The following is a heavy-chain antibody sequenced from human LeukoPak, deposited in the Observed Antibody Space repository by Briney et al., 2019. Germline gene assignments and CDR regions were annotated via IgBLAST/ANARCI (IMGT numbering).Heavy chain of an antibody. V-gene: IGHV4-59*08. D-gene: IGHD3-10*01. CDR3: ARHLGVIYYYGMDV. CDR2: IFYSGST. CDR1: GGSISSYY. J-gene: IGHJ6*02. Sequence: SETLSLTCTVSGGSISSYYWSWIRQPPGKGLEWIGCIFYSGSTNYNPSLKSRVTISVDTSKSQFSLKLSSVTAADTAVYYCARHLGVIYYYGMDVWGQGTTVTVSS.